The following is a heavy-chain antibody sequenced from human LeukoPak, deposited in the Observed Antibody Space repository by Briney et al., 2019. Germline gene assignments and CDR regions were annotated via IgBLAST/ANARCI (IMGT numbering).Heavy chain of an antibody. J-gene: IGHJ4*02. CDR3: ARWRYQLPLDY. CDR2: IYHSGST. CDR1: GGSISSYY. Sequence: SETLSLTCTVSGGSISSYYWSWIRQPPGKGLEWIGYIYHSGSTYYNPSLKSRVTISVDRSKNQFSLKLSSVTAADTAVYYCARWRYQLPLDYWGQGTLVTVSS. D-gene: IGHD2-2*01. V-gene: IGHV4-59*12.